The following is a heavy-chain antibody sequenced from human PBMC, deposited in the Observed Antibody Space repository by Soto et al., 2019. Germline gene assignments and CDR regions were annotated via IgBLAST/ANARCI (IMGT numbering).Heavy chain of an antibody. CDR3: AREHRHYYDSSGLDY. D-gene: IGHD3-22*01. J-gene: IGHJ4*02. CDR2: INAGNGNT. CDR1: GYTFTSYA. Sequence: ASVKVSCKASGYTFTSYAMHWVRQAPGQRLEWMGWINAGNGNTKYSQKFQGRVTITRDTSASTAYMELSSLRSEDTAVYYCAREHRHYYDSSGLDYWGQGTLVTVSS. V-gene: IGHV1-3*01.